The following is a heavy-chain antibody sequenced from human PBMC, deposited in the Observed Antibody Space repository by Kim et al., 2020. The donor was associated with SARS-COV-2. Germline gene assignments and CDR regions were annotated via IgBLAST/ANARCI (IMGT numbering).Heavy chain of an antibody. D-gene: IGHD5-12*01. CDR1: GFTFSSYA. V-gene: IGHV3-23*01. J-gene: IGHJ6*03. Sequence: GGSLRLSCAASGFTFSSYAMSWVRQAPGKGLEWVSAISGSGGSTYYADSVKGRFTISRDNSKNTLYLQMNSLRAEDTAVYYCANRGYSGYDGDEVGYYYYYYMDVWGKGATVTVSS. CDR2: ISGSGGST. CDR3: ANRGYSGYDGDEVGYYYYYYMDV.